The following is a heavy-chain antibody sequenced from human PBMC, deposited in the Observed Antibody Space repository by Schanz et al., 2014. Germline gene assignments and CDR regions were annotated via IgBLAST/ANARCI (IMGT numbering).Heavy chain of an antibody. CDR1: GFTFSSYS. D-gene: IGHD6-13*01. CDR2: ISSSSSTR. V-gene: IGHV3-48*04. J-gene: IGHJ4*02. Sequence: EMQLLESGGGLVQPGGSLRLSCAASGFTFSSYSMNWVRQAPGKGLEWVSYISSSSSTRYYADSVKGRFTISRDSSKNTLFLQMNSLRVEDTAVYFCVSQTGSPNYWGQGTLVTVSS. CDR3: VSQTGSPNY.